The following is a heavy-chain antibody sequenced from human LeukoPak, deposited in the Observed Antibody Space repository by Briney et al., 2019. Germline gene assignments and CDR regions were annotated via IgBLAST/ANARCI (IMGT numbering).Heavy chain of an antibody. CDR1: GFTFSSCA. CDR2: ISGNGGST. J-gene: IGHJ4*02. CDR3: AKDGDIVVVVAFFDY. Sequence: GGSLRLSCAASGFTFSSCAMSWVRQAPGKGLEWVSAISGNGGSTYYADSVKGRFTISRDNSKNTLYLQMNSLRAEDTAVYYCAKDGDIVVVVAFFDYWGQGTLVTVSS. D-gene: IGHD2-15*01. V-gene: IGHV3-23*01.